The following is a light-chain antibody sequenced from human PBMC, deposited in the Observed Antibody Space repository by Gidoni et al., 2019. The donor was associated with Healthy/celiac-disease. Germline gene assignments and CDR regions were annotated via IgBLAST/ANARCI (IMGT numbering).Light chain of an antibody. V-gene: IGKV3-20*01. J-gene: IGKJ2*01. CDR3: QQYGSSPPNT. CDR2: GAS. CDR1: QSVSSRY. Sequence: EIVSTQSPGTLSLSPGERATLSCRASQSVSSRYLAWYQQKPGQAPRRLIYGASSRATGIPYRFSGSGSGTDFTLTISRLEPEDFAVYYCQQYGSSPPNTFGQGTKLEIK.